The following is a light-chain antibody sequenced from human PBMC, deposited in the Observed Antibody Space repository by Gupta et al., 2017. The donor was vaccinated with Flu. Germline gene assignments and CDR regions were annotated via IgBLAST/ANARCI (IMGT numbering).Light chain of an antibody. CDR1: QGISSD. CDR3: QQYNNWPPVT. Sequence: EIVLTQSPATLSVSPGERATLSCRASQGISSDLAWYQQKPGQPPRLLIYGASTRHTGVPARFSGSGSGKQFTLTISSRQSEDFAVYYCQQYNNWPPVTFGQGTKVEIK. V-gene: IGKV3-15*01. CDR2: GAS. J-gene: IGKJ1*01.